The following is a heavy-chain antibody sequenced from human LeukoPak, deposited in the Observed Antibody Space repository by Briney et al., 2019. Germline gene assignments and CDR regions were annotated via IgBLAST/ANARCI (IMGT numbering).Heavy chain of an antibody. CDR1: GGSISRYY. CDR3: AKHYSDGSGYYPDGFDI. D-gene: IGHD3-22*01. V-gene: IGHV4-59*03. Sequence: SETLSLTCTVSGGSISRYYWSWIRQSPENGLEWIGYIHHTGSTGHSASLRGRVTISINTSRNQFSLQLRSVTAADTAVYYCAKHYSDGSGYYPDGFDIWGQGTMVTVSS. J-gene: IGHJ3*02. CDR2: IHHTGST.